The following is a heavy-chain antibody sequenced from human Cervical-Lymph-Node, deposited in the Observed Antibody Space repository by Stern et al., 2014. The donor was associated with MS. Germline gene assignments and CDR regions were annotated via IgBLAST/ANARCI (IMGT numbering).Heavy chain of an antibody. V-gene: IGHV1-69*06. J-gene: IGHJ4*02. CDR2: ITPVFGTT. CDR1: GDTFRSYA. Sequence: QVQLVQSGAEVKKPGSSVKVSCKASGDTFRSYAINWVRQVPGQGLEWMGGITPVFGTTNYAQKFQGRVTITADKSTNTACMELMTLRSEDTAVYYCARGGGLVGYFDYWGQGTLVSVSS. D-gene: IGHD1-26*01. CDR3: ARGGGLVGYFDY.